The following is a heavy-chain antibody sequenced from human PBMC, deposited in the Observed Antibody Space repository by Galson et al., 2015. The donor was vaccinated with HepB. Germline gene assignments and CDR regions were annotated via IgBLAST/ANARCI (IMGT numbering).Heavy chain of an antibody. CDR1: GGSMTRTDYY. J-gene: IGHJ4*02. V-gene: IGHV4-39*07. CDR2: IYYSGST. CDR3: AREVAIAAVGADD. D-gene: IGHD6-13*01. Sequence: SETLSLTCIVSGGSMTRTDYYWNWIRQTPGKGLEWIGSIYYSGSTYYNPSLKSRVTISVDTSKNQFSLKLSSVTAADTAVDYCAREVAIAAVGADDWGQGTLVTVSS.